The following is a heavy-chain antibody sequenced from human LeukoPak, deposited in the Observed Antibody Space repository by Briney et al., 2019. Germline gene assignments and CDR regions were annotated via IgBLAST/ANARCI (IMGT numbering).Heavy chain of an antibody. Sequence: SETLSLTCTVSGGSISSYYWSWIRQSPGKGLEWIGCIYSSGSTNYNPSLKSRVTISVDTSKNQFSLKLTSVTAADTAVYYCARTYYFGSGNYHFDYWGQGTLVTVSS. CDR2: IYSSGST. J-gene: IGHJ4*02. CDR3: ARTYYFGSGNYHFDY. CDR1: GGSISSYY. V-gene: IGHV4-59*08. D-gene: IGHD3-10*01.